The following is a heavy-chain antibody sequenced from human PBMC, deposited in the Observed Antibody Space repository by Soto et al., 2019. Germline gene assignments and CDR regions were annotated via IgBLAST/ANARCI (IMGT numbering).Heavy chain of an antibody. CDR1: GFTLRIYA. CDR2: ISGSGSNT. V-gene: IGHV3-23*01. Sequence: EVQLLESGGGLVQPGGSLRLSCAASGFTLRIYAMSWVRQAPGKGLEWVSAISGSGSNTFYADSVKGRFTISRDNSKNTLYLQMNSLRVEDTAVYYCAKADSSGCYTYWGQGTLVTVSS. CDR3: AKADSSGCYTY. D-gene: IGHD6-19*01. J-gene: IGHJ4*02.